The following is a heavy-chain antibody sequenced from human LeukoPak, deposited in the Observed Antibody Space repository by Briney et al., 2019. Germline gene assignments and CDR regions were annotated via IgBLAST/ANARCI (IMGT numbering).Heavy chain of an antibody. Sequence: SQTLSLTCAISGDSVSSNSAAWNWIRQSPSRGLEWLGRTYYRSKWYNDYAVSVKSRITINPDTSKNQFSLKLSSVTAADTAVYYCARGGAFSSSWYGIYDAFDIWGQGTMVTVSS. J-gene: IGHJ3*02. CDR2: TYYRSKWYN. V-gene: IGHV6-1*01. CDR3: ARGGAFSSSWYGIYDAFDI. D-gene: IGHD6-13*01. CDR1: GDSVSSNSAA.